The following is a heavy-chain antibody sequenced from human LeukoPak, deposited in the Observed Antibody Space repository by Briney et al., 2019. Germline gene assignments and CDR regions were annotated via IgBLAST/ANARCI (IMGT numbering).Heavy chain of an antibody. D-gene: IGHD5-12*01. CDR1: GFTFSSYA. CDR2: ISGSGGST. CDR3: ARDIGYSGYDYYYAMDV. J-gene: IGHJ6*02. Sequence: GGSLRLSCAASGFTFSSYAMSWVRQAPGKGLEWVSAISGSGGSTYYADSVKGRFTISRDNSKNTLYLQMNSLRAEDTAVYYCARDIGYSGYDYYYAMDVWGQGTTVTVSS. V-gene: IGHV3-23*01.